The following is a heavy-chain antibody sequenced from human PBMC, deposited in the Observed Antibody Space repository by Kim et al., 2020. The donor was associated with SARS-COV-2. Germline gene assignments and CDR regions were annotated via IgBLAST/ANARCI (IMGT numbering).Heavy chain of an antibody. CDR3: ARGRGIAAAGPHTWFDP. CDR2: MNPNSGNT. V-gene: IGHV1-8*01. CDR1: GYTFTSYD. J-gene: IGHJ5*02. Sequence: ASVKVSCKASGYTFTSYDINWVRQATGQGLEWMGWMNPNSGNTGYAQKFQGRVTMTRNTSISTAYMELSSLRSEDTAVYYCARGRGIAAAGPHTWFDPWGQGTLVTVSS. D-gene: IGHD6-13*01.